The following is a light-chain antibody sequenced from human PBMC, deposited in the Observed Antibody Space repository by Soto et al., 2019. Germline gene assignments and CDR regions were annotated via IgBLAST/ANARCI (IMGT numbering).Light chain of an antibody. CDR3: QSSDSCRSGSLV. J-gene: IGLJ2*01. CDR2: GNS. Sequence: QSALTQPPSVSGAPGQRVTISCTWTSSNIGTNSGIDWYQHLPGRAPKLIIYGNSNRPSGVPDRFSGSTSVTAASLAITGLQTEDEADYYWQSSDSCRSGSLVFGGGTKLTVL. V-gene: IGLV1-40*01. CDR1: SSNIGTNSG.